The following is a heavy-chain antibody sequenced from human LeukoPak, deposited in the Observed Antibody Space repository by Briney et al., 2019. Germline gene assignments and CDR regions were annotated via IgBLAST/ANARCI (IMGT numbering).Heavy chain of an antibody. V-gene: IGHV3-33*01. D-gene: IGHD6-19*01. CDR2: LWFDGSNK. Sequence: GGSLRLSCAASGFTFSSFGMHWVRQAPGKGLEWVAVLWFDGSNKYYADSVKGRFTISRDNSKNTLYLQMNSLRAEDTAVYYCARDHSSGWYSDYFDYWGQGTLVTVSS. CDR3: ARDHSSGWYSDYFDY. CDR1: GFTFSSFG. J-gene: IGHJ4*02.